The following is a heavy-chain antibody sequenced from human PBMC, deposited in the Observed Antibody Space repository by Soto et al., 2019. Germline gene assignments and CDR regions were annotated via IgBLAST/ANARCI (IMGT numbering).Heavy chain of an antibody. J-gene: IGHJ3*02. V-gene: IGHV3-48*01. CDR2: ISSSSSTI. Sequence: EVQLVESGGGLVQPGGSLRLSCAASGFTFSSYSMNWVRQAPGKGLEWVSYISSSSSTIYYADSVKGRFTISRDNAKNSLYLQMNSLRAEDMAVYYCARDVKYSSDAFDIWGQGTMVTVSS. CDR1: GFTFSSYS. CDR3: ARDVKYSSDAFDI. D-gene: IGHD6-6*01.